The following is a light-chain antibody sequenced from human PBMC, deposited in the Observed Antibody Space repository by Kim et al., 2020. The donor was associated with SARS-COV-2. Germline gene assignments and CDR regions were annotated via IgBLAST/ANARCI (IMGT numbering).Light chain of an antibody. J-gene: IGLJ3*02. CDR3: SSFTTSATWV. V-gene: IGLV2-14*03. CDR2: DVS. Sequence: GQSVTVSYPGTSSDVVCYNYVSWYQQHPGKAPKAVIYDVSLRPSGVSNRFSGSKSGDTASLTISGLQAEDEAHYYCSSFTTSATWVFGGGTKVTVL. CDR1: SSDVVCYNY.